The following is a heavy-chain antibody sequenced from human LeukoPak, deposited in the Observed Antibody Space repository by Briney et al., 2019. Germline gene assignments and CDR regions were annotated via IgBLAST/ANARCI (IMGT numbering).Heavy chain of an antibody. CDR2: VNANSGAT. Sequence: ASVKVSCKTGGYKFTGHYIQWVRQAPGQGLESMGWVNANSGATNSARKFQGRVTMTRDSSTSTAYMELIGLTSDDTAVYYCARERRDLGDSVRTGYSSYMDVWGEGTTVIVSS. CDR1: GYKFTGHY. V-gene: IGHV1-2*02. D-gene: IGHD4-17*01. J-gene: IGHJ6*03. CDR3: ARERRDLGDSVRTGYSSYMDV.